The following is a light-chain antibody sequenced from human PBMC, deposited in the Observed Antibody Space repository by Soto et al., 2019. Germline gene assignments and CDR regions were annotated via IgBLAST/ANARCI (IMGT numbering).Light chain of an antibody. J-gene: IGKJ1*01. CDR1: HTISSW. Sequence: DMQMTQSPSTLSGSVGGRVTITCRASHTISSWLAWYQQKPGKAPKLLIYKASTLASGVPSRFSGSGSGTEFTLTINSLQPDDFATYYCQQYNIYPWTFGQGTKVDIK. CDR3: QQYNIYPWT. CDR2: KAS. V-gene: IGKV1-5*03.